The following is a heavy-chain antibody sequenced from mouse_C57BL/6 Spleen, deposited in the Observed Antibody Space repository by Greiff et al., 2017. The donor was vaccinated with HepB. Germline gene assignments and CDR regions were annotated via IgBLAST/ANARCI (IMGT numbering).Heavy chain of an antibody. CDR1: GYTFTSYW. CDR3: ARSDSLITTVVATDY. CDR2: IYPGSGST. D-gene: IGHD1-1*01. V-gene: IGHV1-55*01. J-gene: IGHJ2*01. Sequence: QVQLQQPGAELVKPGASVKMSCKASGYTFTSYWITWVKQRPGQGLEWIGDIYPGSGSTNYNEKFKSKATLTVDTSSSTAYMQLSSLTSEDSAVYYCARSDSLITTVVATDYWGQGTTLTVSS.